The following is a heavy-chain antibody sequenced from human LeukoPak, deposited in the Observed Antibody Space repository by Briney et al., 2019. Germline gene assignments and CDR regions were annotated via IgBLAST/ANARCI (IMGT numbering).Heavy chain of an antibody. CDR1: GGSISSGSYY. Sequence: SQTLSLTCTVSGGSISSGSYYWSWIRQPAGKGLEWIGRIYTSESTNYNPSLKSRVTISVDTSKNQFSLKLSSVTAADTAVYYCARDRHSNRLTAFDIWGQGTMVTVSS. D-gene: IGHD4-11*01. CDR2: IYTSEST. J-gene: IGHJ3*02. V-gene: IGHV4-61*02. CDR3: ARDRHSNRLTAFDI.